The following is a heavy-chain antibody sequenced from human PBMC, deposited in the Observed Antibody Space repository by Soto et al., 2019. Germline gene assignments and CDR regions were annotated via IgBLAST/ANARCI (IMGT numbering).Heavy chain of an antibody. Sequence: LSLTFRVWGGSISSYYWSWIRQPPGKGLEWIGYIYYSGSTNYNPSLKSRVTISVDTSKNQFSLKLSSVTAADTAVYYCARDTPDNAFDIWGQGTMVTVSS. CDR1: GGSISSYY. CDR3: ARDTPDNAFDI. CDR2: IYYSGST. D-gene: IGHD3-22*01. V-gene: IGHV4-59*01. J-gene: IGHJ3*02.